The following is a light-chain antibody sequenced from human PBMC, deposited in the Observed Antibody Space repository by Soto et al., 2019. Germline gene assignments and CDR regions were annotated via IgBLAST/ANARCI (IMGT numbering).Light chain of an antibody. CDR2: RND. Sequence: QSVLTQPPSASGTPGQGVTISCSGSSSNIGSNTVNWYQHLPGTAPKLLIYRNDLRPSGVPDRFSGSKSGTSASLAISGLQSEDEADYYCAAWDDSLNGLVFGGGTKRTVL. V-gene: IGLV1-44*01. CDR1: SSNIGSNT. J-gene: IGLJ2*01. CDR3: AAWDDSLNGLV.